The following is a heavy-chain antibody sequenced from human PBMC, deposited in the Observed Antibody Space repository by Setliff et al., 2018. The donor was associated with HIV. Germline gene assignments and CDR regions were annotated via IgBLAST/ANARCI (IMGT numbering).Heavy chain of an antibody. CDR3: AADPRGGGAVAGNFDY. V-gene: IGHV1-58*01. CDR2: IVVGSGNT. D-gene: IGHD6-19*01. Sequence: SVKVSCKASGFTFTSSAVQWVRQARGQHLEWIGWIVVGSGNTNYAQKFQERVTITRDMSTSTAYMELSSLRSEDTAVYYCAADPRGGGAVAGNFDYWGQGTLVTVSS. CDR1: GFTFTSSA. J-gene: IGHJ4*02.